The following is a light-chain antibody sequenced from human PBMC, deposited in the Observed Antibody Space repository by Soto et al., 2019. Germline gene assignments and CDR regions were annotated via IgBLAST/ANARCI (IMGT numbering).Light chain of an antibody. CDR1: QNINTW. V-gene: IGKV1-5*03. CDR3: QQYNSYPFT. CDR2: KAS. J-gene: IGKJ3*01. Sequence: DIQMTQSPSTLSASVGDSVTISCRPSQNINTWLAWYQQKPGKAPKLLIYKASNLEVGVPSRFSASRSGTEFTLTISSLHPDDFADYYCQQYNSYPFTFGPGTKVDIK.